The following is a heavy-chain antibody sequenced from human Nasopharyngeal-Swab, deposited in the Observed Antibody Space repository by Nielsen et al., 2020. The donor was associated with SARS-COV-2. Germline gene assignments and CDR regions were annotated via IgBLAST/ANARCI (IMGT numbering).Heavy chain of an antibody. J-gene: IGHJ6*02. D-gene: IGHD3-10*01. CDR3: ARVRDSYYGSGSYPYYYYYGMDV. CDR2: INPNTGNP. V-gene: IGHV7-4-1*02. Sequence: ASVKVSCKASGYTFTSYAMNWVRQAPGQGLEWMGWINPNTGNPTYAQGFTGRFVFSLDTSVSTAYLQISSLKAEDTAVYYCARVRDSYYGSGSYPYYYYYGMDVWGQGTTVTVSS. CDR1: GYTFTSYA.